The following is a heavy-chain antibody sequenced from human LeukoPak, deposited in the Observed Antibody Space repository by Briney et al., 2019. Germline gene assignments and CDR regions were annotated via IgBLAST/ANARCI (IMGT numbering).Heavy chain of an antibody. D-gene: IGHD3-10*01. CDR1: GYTFTSYG. J-gene: IGHJ5*02. V-gene: IGHV1-18*01. Sequence: ASVKVSCKASGYTFTSYGISWVRQAPGQGLEWMGWISAYNGNTNYAQKLQGRVTMTRDMSTSTVYMELSSLRSEDTAVYYCARTYYRNWFDPWGQGTLVTVSS. CDR3: ARTYYRNWFDP. CDR2: ISAYNGNT.